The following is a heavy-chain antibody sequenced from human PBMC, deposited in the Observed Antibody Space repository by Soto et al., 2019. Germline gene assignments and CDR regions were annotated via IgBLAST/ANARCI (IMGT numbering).Heavy chain of an antibody. J-gene: IGHJ4*02. CDR2: FLASGGNT. CDR1: GYSFFSYY. CDR3: ARGGATLFGVIDS. V-gene: IGHV1-46*01. D-gene: IGHD3-3*01. Sequence: GASVKVSCKASGYSFFSYYIHWVLQAPGQGLEWMGRFLASGGNTDYAQRFRGRISMTRDTSTTNTVSLELTSLTSDDTAVYYCARGGATLFGVIDSWGQGTRVTVSS.